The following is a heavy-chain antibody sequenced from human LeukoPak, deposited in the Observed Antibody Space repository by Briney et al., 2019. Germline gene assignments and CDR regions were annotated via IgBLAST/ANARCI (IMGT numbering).Heavy chain of an antibody. D-gene: IGHD1-1*01. CDR3: ARGASQVLTTLYYYYYYGMDV. V-gene: IGHV1-8*01. CDR1: GYTFTSYD. J-gene: IGHJ6*02. Sequence: ASVKVSCKASGYTFTSYDINWVRRATGQGLEWMGWMNPNSGNTGYAQKFQGRVTMTRNTSISTAYMELSSLRSEDTAVYYCARGASQVLTTLYYYYYYGMDVWGQGTTVTVSS. CDR2: MNPNSGNT.